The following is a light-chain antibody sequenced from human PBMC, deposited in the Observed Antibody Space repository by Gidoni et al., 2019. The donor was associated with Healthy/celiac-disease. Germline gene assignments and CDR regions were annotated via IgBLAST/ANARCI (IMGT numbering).Light chain of an antibody. CDR2: KAS. CDR1: QSISNW. CDR3: QQYNSYLYT. J-gene: IGKJ2*01. Sequence: DIQMTPFPSTLSASVGDRVTITCRASQSISNWLAWYQQKPGKAPKLLIYKASSLESGVPSRFSGSGSGTEFTLTISSLQPDDFATYYCQQYNSYLYTFGQGTKLEIK. V-gene: IGKV1-5*03.